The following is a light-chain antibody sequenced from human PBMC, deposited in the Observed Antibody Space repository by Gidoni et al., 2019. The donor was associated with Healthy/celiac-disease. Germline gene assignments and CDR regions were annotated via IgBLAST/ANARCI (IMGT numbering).Light chain of an antibody. CDR2: LGS. J-gene: IGKJ1*01. Sequence: IVITQSPLSLPVTPGEPASISCRSRRSPRHSNRYSYLAWYLQKPGQSPPLLIYLGSNRASGVPDRFSGSGSGTDFTLKISRVEAEDVGVYYCMQALQTPRTFGQXTKVEIK. CDR3: MQALQTPRT. V-gene: IGKV2-28*01. CDR1: RSPRHSNRYSY.